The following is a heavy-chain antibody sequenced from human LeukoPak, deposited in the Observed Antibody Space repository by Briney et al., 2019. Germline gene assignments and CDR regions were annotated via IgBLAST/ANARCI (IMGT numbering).Heavy chain of an antibody. Sequence: GGSLRLSCAASGFNFGGSAIHWVRQASGKGLELVGRIRSKVNNYATSYAASVQGRFTISRDDSKTTAYLQMNSLKSEDTAVYYCTRHTIAAAGTAGDCWGQGTLVTVSS. CDR3: TRHTIAAAGTAGDC. CDR1: GFNFGGSA. D-gene: IGHD6-13*01. J-gene: IGHJ4*02. V-gene: IGHV3-73*01. CDR2: IRSKVNNYAT.